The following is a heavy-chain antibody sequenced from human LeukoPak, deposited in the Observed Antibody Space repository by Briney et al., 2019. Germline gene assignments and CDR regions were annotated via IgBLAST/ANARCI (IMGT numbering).Heavy chain of an antibody. V-gene: IGHV4-31*03. J-gene: IGHJ4*02. CDR1: GVSISGASYY. CDR3: ARERGYSSSWYVY. Sequence: PSQTLSLTFTVSGVSISGASYYWSWIRQHPGKGLEWIGYIYHSGSTYYNPSLKSRVTISVDRSKNQFSLKLSSVTAADTAVYYCARERGYSSSWYVYWGQGTLVTVSS. D-gene: IGHD6-13*01. CDR2: IYHSGST.